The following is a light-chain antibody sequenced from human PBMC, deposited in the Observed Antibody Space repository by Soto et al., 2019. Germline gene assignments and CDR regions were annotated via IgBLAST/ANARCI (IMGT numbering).Light chain of an antibody. Sequence: DIQMTQSPSSLSASVGDRVTITCRASQTISSRLAWYQQKPGQAPKLLIYKATNLQTGVASRFSGSGSGTEFSLTISSLQPDDFAVYYCQQYNDFQYTFGQATRLDI. CDR3: QQYNDFQYT. CDR2: KAT. V-gene: IGKV1-5*03. CDR1: QTISSR. J-gene: IGKJ2*01.